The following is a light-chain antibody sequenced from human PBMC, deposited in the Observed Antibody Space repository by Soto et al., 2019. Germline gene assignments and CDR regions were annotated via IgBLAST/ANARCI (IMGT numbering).Light chain of an antibody. J-gene: IGKJ5*01. CDR1: QSVSSSY. V-gene: IGKV3D-20*02. CDR2: GAS. CDR3: QQRSNWPLT. Sequence: ETVLTQSPGTLSLSPGERATLSCRASQSVSSSYLAWYQQKPGQAPRLLIYGASSRATGIPDRFSGGGSGTDFTLTISRLEPEDFAVYYCQQRSNWPLTFGQGTRLEIK.